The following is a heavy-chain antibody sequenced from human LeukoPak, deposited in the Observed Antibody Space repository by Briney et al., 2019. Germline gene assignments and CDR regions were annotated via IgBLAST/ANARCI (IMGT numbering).Heavy chain of an antibody. CDR3: AKDSSPYYYDSSGYYLIPSYFDY. CDR2: IAFDGKTT. J-gene: IGHJ4*02. D-gene: IGHD3-22*01. V-gene: IGHV3-30*18. Sequence: GGSLRLSCAASGFTFSTYGTHWVRQAPGKGLEWVAVIAFDGKTTYYADSVKGRFTISRDNSKNTLYLQMNSLRAEDTAVYYCAKDSSPYYYDSSGYYLIPSYFDYWGQGTLVTVSS. CDR1: GFTFSTYG.